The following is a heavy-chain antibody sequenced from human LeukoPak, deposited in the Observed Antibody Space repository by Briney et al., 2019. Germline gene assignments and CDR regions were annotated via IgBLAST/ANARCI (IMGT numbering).Heavy chain of an antibody. D-gene: IGHD2-2*01. J-gene: IGHJ4*02. Sequence: SETLSLTCAVSGGSISSSNWWSWVRQPPGKGLEWIGEIYDGGSTNYNPSLKSRVTISVDKSKNQFYLKLSSVTAADTAVYYCARDPANCSSTSCYSFDYWGQGTLVTVSS. CDR1: GGSISSSNW. V-gene: IGHV4-4*02. CDR3: ARDPANCSSTSCYSFDY. CDR2: IYDGGST.